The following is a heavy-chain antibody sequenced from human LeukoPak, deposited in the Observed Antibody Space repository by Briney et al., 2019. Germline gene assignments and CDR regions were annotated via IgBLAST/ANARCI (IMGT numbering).Heavy chain of an antibody. Sequence: GRSLRLSCAASGFTFSSYAMHWVRQAPGKGLEGVAVISYDGNNKYYADSVKGRFTISRDNSKNTLDLQMNSLRSDDTAVYYCARDRSSGSGSYYVLDYWGQGTLVTVSS. CDR2: ISYDGNNK. D-gene: IGHD3-10*01. V-gene: IGHV3-30-3*01. CDR1: GFTFSSYA. CDR3: ARDRSSGSGSYYVLDY. J-gene: IGHJ4*02.